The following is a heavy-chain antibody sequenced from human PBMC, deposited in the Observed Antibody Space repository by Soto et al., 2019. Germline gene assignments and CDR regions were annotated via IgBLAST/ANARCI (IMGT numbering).Heavy chain of an antibody. Sequence: QVQLQQWGAGLLKPSQTLSLTCAVYGGSFSGYYWSWIRQPPGKGLEWIGEINHSGSTNYNPSLKSRVNISVDTSKNQFSLQLSSVTAADTAVYYCARGSGRASYGMDVWGQGTTVTVSS. CDR1: GGSFSGYY. CDR3: ARGSGRASYGMDV. V-gene: IGHV4-34*01. CDR2: INHSGST. J-gene: IGHJ6*02. D-gene: IGHD5-12*01.